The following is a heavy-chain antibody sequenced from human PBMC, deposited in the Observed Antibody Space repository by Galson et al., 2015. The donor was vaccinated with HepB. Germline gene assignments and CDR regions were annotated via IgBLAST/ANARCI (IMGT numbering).Heavy chain of an antibody. J-gene: IGHJ4*02. CDR2: ITSSGGST. Sequence: SLRLSCAAPGFTFSSSAMSWVRQAPGKGLEWVSTITSSGGSTYYADSVKGRFTISRDNSKNTLYLQMNSLRVEDTAVYYCARRNWGGFDYWGQGALVTVSS. CDR1: GFTFSSSA. CDR3: ARRNWGGFDY. D-gene: IGHD7-27*01. V-gene: IGHV3-23*01.